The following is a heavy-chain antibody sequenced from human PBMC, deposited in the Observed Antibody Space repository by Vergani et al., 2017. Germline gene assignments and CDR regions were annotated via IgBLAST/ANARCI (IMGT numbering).Heavy chain of an antibody. V-gene: IGHV4-39*01. D-gene: IGHD3-10*01. J-gene: IGHJ5*02. CDR1: SSSSYS. CDR3: VRRTXYYGSGSSSWFDP. CDR2: FSYGGSS. Sequence: QVQLQESGPGLLRPSETLTLNCTVSSSSSYSWDWVRQAPGKGLEWIGSFSYGGSSDFNPSLKSRVTLSMDTSKSQFSLKLTSVTAADTAVYYCVRRTXYYGSGSSSWFDPWGQGVLVTVSS.